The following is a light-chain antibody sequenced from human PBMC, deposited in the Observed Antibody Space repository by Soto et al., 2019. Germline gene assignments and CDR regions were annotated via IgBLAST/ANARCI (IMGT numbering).Light chain of an antibody. CDR3: LQHNSYPVT. CDR2: GAS. J-gene: IGKJ1*01. Sequence: VMTQAPASLSVSPGERVTLSCRASQTINNNVAWYQLKDGQVPRLLIYGASTRAADVPARFSGGGSGTEFTLTISSLQPDDFATYYCLQHNSYPVTFGQGTKVDIK. CDR1: QTINNN. V-gene: IGKV3-15*01.